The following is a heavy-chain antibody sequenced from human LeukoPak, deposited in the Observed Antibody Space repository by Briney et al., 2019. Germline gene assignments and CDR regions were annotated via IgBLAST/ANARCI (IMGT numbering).Heavy chain of an antibody. Sequence: PSETLSLTCTVSGGSISSYYWSWIRQPPGKGLEWIGYIYYSGSTNYNSSLKSRVTIFLDTSKNQFSLKLSSVTAADTAVYYCARGGRGIAARAFDIWGQGTMVTVSS. D-gene: IGHD6-6*01. CDR2: IYYSGST. V-gene: IGHV4-59*13. CDR1: GGSISSYY. J-gene: IGHJ3*02. CDR3: ARGGRGIAARAFDI.